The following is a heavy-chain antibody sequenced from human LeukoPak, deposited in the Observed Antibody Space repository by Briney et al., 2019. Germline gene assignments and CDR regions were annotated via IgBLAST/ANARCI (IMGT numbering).Heavy chain of an antibody. Sequence: GGSLRLSCAASGFTFTSYTLNWVRQATGKGLEWVSSMSGDRAWIYYADSVKGRFTISRDNAKNSLYLQMNSLRAEDTAVYYCARYAGYCSSTSCYYMDVWGKGTTVTVSS. J-gene: IGHJ6*03. CDR1: GFTFTSYT. CDR2: MSGDRAWI. V-gene: IGHV3-21*01. D-gene: IGHD2-2*01. CDR3: ARYAGYCSSTSCYYMDV.